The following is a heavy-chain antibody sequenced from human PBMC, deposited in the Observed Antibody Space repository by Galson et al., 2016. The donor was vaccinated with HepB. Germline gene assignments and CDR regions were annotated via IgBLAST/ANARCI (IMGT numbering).Heavy chain of an antibody. CDR1: GGPFSGYS. Sequence: SETLSLTCVVSGGPFSGYSWSWVRQAPGKGLEWIGEINHSGSTNYNPSLKSRVTISVDTSKNQFSLNVTSVTAADTAVYYCARGGDYSGNMVDSWGQGTLVTVSS. J-gene: IGHJ5*01. V-gene: IGHV4-34*01. CDR3: ARGGDYSGNMVDS. D-gene: IGHD4-23*01. CDR2: INHSGST.